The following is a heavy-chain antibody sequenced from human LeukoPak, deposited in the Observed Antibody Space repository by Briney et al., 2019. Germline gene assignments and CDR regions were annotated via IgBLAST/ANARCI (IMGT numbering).Heavy chain of an antibody. Sequence: PSETLSLTCTVSGGSISSGGYYWSWLRQHPGKGLEWIGYIYYSGSTYYNPSLKSRVTISVDTSKNQFSLKLSSVTAADTAVYYCARDGIAAGGSVGYWGQGTLVTVSS. CDR3: ARDGIAAGGSVGY. J-gene: IGHJ4*02. CDR2: IYYSGST. V-gene: IGHV4-31*03. CDR1: GGSISSGGYY. D-gene: IGHD6-13*01.